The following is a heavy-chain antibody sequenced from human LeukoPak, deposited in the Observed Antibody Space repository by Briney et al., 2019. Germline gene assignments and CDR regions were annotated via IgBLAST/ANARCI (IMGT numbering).Heavy chain of an antibody. CDR1: GFTFSSHA. V-gene: IGHV3-23*01. J-gene: IGHJ4*02. CDR3: AKDKTGTRRTFDH. D-gene: IGHD1-1*01. CDR2: ISGNGGST. Sequence: GGSLRLSCTASGFTFSSHAMSWVRQAPGKGLEWVSGISGNGGSTFYADSVKGRFTISRDNSKNTLYLQMNSLRVEDTAVFYCAKDKTGTRRTFDHWGQGILVTVSS.